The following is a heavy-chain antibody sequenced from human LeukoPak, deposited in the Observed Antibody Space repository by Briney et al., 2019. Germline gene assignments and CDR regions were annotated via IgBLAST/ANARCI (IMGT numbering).Heavy chain of an antibody. CDR2: VYYSGST. CDR3: QTGSGLFILP. Sequence: SETLSLTCTVSGGSISTYYWSWIRQPPGKGLEWIGYVYYSGSTNYSPSLKSRVTISVDTSKNQFSLRLSSVTAADTAVYARQTGSGLFILPGGQGTLVTVSS. D-gene: IGHD3/OR15-3a*01. CDR1: GGSISTYY. J-gene: IGHJ4*02. V-gene: IGHV4-59*01.